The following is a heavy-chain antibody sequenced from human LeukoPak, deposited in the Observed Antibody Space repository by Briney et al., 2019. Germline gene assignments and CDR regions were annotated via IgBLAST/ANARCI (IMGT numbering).Heavy chain of an antibody. D-gene: IGHD1-26*01. V-gene: IGHV3-7*01. CDR3: ARDTDGSLDY. CDR2: IKYDGSTK. Sequence: GGSLRLSCAASGFTFTNSWMAWVRQAPGRGLEWVANIKYDGSTKHYADSLKGRFIISRDNPKNSLYLQMSSLRADDTAVYYCARDTDGSLDYWGQGILATVAS. J-gene: IGHJ4*02. CDR1: GFTFTNSW.